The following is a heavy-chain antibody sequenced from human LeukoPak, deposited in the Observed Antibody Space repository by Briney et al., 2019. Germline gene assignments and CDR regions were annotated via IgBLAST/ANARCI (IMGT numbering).Heavy chain of an antibody. CDR2: IRYDGSNK. D-gene: IGHD6-6*01. CDR3: ATSPGLGYSSSLTGVDY. V-gene: IGHV3-30*02. J-gene: IGHJ4*02. CDR1: GFTFSSYG. Sequence: GGSLRLSCAASGFTFSSYGMHWVRQAPGKGLEWVAFIRYDGSNKYYADPVNGRFPISRDNAKNSLFLQMNSLRAEDTAVYYCATSPGLGYSSSLTGVDYWGQGTLVTVSS.